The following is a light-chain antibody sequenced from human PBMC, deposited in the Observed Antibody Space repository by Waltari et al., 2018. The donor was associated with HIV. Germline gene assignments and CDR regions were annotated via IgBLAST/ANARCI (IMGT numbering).Light chain of an antibody. CDR1: SSNIGSNP. Sequence: QSVLTQPPSASGTPGQRVTIPCSGSSSNIGSNPVNWYHQLPGTAPKLLMYINNRRPAGGPYRFAGSWSGTSASLVISGLQSEDEGDYYCAAWDDSLKGVFGGGTKLTVL. J-gene: IGLJ3*02. CDR3: AAWDDSLKGV. CDR2: INN. V-gene: IGLV1-44*01.